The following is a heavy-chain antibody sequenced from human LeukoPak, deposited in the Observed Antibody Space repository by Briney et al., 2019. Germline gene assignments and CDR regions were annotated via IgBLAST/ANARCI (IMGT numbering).Heavy chain of an antibody. CDR3: ARLPGTDSSGYYFDY. D-gene: IGHD3-22*01. V-gene: IGHV5-51*01. CDR2: IYPGDSET. J-gene: IGHJ4*02. Sequence: GESLKISCKGSGYSFTSYWIGWVRQMPGKGLEWMGIIYPGDSETRYSPSFEGQVTISADKSISTAYLQWSSLKASDTAMYYCARLPGTDSSGYYFDYWGQGTLVTVSS. CDR1: GYSFTSYW.